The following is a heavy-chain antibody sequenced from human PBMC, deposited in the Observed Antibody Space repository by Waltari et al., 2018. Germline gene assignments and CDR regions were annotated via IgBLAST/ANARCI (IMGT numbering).Heavy chain of an antibody. J-gene: IGHJ4*02. CDR2: IFHSGRT. CDR3: ARSSGYYSFSY. D-gene: IGHD3-22*01. Sequence: QVQMQESGPGLVKPSETLSLTCDVSGYSISSGYFWGWIRQPPGKGLEWIGGIFHSGRTYSNPSLKSRVTLSVDTSKNQISLKLSSVTAADTAVYYCARSSGYYSFSYWGQGTLVTVSS. V-gene: IGHV4-38-2*01. CDR1: GYSISSGYF.